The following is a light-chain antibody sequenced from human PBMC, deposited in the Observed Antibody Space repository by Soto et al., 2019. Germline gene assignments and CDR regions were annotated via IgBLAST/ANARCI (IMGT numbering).Light chain of an antibody. CDR1: HGSRNA. V-gene: IGKV1-6*01. CDR3: QHDCSTPLT. Sequence: AIQMTQSPSSLYASVGPRVTISWRPSHGSRNALGWYQQKPGQPPKVLIYGASNIQSGVPPRFSGSGSGTDFTLTISSLEPEDFATYYCQHDCSTPLTFGQGTKVDI. J-gene: IGKJ4*01. CDR2: GAS.